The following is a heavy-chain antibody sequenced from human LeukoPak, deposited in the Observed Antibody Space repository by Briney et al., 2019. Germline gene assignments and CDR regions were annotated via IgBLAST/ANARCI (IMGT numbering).Heavy chain of an antibody. CDR2: TYYRSKWYN. V-gene: IGHV6-1*01. CDR3: ARARGYLEN. D-gene: IGHD6-13*01. Sequence: SQTLSLTCDISGDSVSSNSAALNWIRQSPSRGLEWLGRTYYRSKWYNEYAESVKSRVTIKADTSKNQFTLQLNSVTPEDTAVYFCARARGYLENWGQGTLVTVSS. J-gene: IGHJ4*02. CDR1: GDSVSSNSAA.